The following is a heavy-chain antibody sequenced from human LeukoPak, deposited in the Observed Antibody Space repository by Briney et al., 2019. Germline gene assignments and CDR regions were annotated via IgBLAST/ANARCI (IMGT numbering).Heavy chain of an antibody. CDR3: AKGQTAGGWYEGNLDY. CDR1: GFTFSSYD. CDR2: ISGSGGGP. J-gene: IGHJ4*02. Sequence: TGGSRRLSGATSGFTFSSYDMNWGRKAPGKGLEWVSGISGSGGGPYYADSVTARFTISRDNSKNPLYLQTKSLRAEDTAVYYWAKGQTAGGWYEGNLDYWGQGTLVTVSS. V-gene: IGHV3-23*01. D-gene: IGHD6-19*01.